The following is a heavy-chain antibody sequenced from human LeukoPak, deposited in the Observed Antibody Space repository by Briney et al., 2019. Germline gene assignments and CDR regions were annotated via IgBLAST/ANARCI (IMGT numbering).Heavy chain of an antibody. Sequence: PGGSLRLSCAASGFTFSSYWMHWVRQPPGKGLVWVSRINSDGSSTAYADSVKGRFTISRDNAKNTLYLRMNSLRDEDTAVYYCAREGPDSSGYYSDYWGQGTLVTVSS. CDR2: INSDGSST. CDR3: AREGPDSSGYYSDY. D-gene: IGHD3-22*01. CDR1: GFTFSSYW. J-gene: IGHJ4*02. V-gene: IGHV3-74*01.